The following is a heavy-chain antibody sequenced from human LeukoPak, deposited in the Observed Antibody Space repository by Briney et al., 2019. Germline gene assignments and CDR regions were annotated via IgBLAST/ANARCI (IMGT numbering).Heavy chain of an antibody. V-gene: IGHV3-7*01. CDR3: ARRKEVQTTFDY. D-gene: IGHD4/OR15-4a*01. Sequence: PGGSLRLSCVASGFVFSNYWMGWVRQAPGKGLEWVANIKGDGGETYYVDSVKGRFTISRDNAKNSLDLQMNSLRDEDTAVYYCARRKEVQTTFDYWGQGTLVTVSS. CDR2: IKGDGGET. J-gene: IGHJ4*02. CDR1: GFVFSNYW.